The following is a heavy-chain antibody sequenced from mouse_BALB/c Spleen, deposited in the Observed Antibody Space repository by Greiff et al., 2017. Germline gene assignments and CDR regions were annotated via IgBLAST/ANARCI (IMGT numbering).Heavy chain of an antibody. V-gene: IGHV5-12-1*01. Sequence: EVMLVESGGGLVKPGGSLKLSCAASGFAFSSYDMSWVRQTPEKRLEWVAYISSGGGSTYYPDTVKGRFTISRDNAKNILYLQMSSLRSEDTAMYYCARGPNYFDYWGQGTTLTVSS. CDR3: ARGPNYFDY. J-gene: IGHJ2*01. CDR1: GFAFSSYD. CDR2: ISSGGGST.